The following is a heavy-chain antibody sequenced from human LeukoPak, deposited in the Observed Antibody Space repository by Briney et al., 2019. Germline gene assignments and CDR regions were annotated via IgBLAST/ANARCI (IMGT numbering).Heavy chain of an antibody. CDR3: ARTGSGSYISADYYYSMDV. J-gene: IGHJ6*03. D-gene: IGHD3-10*01. CDR1: GGTFSSYV. Sequence: SVKVSCKASGGTFSSYVISWVRQAPGQGLEWMGGIIPMFGTANYAQKFQGRVTMTRDTSTSTVYMELSSLRSEDTAVYYCARTGSGSYISADYYYSMDVWGKGTTVTISS. CDR2: IIPMFGTA. V-gene: IGHV1-69*05.